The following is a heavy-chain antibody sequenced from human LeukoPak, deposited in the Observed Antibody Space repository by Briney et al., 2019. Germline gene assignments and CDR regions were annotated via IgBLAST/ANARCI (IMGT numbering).Heavy chain of an antibody. CDR3: ARDESRITIFGVVITSPAPFDY. Sequence: ASVTVSCKASGYTFIDYYLHWVRQAPGQGLEWMGIINPSGGSTSYAQKFQGRVTMTRDMSTSTVYMELSSLRSEDTAVYYCARDESRITIFGVVITSPAPFDYWGQGTLVTVSS. J-gene: IGHJ4*02. CDR1: GYTFIDYY. D-gene: IGHD3-3*01. V-gene: IGHV1-46*01. CDR2: INPSGGST.